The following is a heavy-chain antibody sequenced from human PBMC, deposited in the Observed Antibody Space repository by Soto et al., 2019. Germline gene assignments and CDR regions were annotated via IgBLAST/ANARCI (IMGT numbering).Heavy chain of an antibody. Sequence: QVQLVESGGGVVQPGRSLRLSCAASGFTFSSYAMHWVRQAPGKGLEWVAVISYDGSNKYYADSVKGRFTISRDNSKNTLYRQMNSLRAEDTAVYYCARDQAKYGSGSYYPFDYWGQGTLVTVSS. CDR1: GFTFSSYA. V-gene: IGHV3-30-3*01. D-gene: IGHD3-10*01. CDR2: ISYDGSNK. CDR3: ARDQAKYGSGSYYPFDY. J-gene: IGHJ4*02.